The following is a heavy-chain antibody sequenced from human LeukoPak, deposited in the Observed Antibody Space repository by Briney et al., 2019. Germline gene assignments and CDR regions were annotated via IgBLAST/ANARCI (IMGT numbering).Heavy chain of an antibody. CDR2: IKHNGDEL. V-gene: IGHV3-7*01. D-gene: IGHD3-16*01. J-gene: IGHJ4*02. Sequence: GGSLRLSCAASGFTFSSYWMTWVRQAPGKGLEWVANIKHNGDELNYVDSVEDRFTISRDNAKNSLYLHMTSLRAEDTTVYYCARELRTFDSWGQGTLVTVSS. CDR3: ARELRTFDS. CDR1: GFTFSSYW.